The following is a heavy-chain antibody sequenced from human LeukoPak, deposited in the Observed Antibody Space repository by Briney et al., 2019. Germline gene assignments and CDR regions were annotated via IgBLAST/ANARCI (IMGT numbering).Heavy chain of an antibody. CDR2: IDPSDSYT. CDR3: ARQGVGGSWYRNGIDY. V-gene: IGHV5-10-1*01. J-gene: IGHJ4*02. Sequence: GESLKISCKGSGYSFTSYWISWVRQMPGKGLEWMGRIDPSDSYTNYSPSFQGHVTISADKSISTAYLQWSSLKASDTAMYYCARQGVGGSWYRNGIDYWGQGTLVTVSS. D-gene: IGHD6-13*01. CDR1: GYSFTSYW.